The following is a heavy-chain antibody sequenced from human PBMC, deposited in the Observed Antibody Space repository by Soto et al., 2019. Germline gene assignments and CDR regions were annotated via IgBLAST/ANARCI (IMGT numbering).Heavy chain of an antibody. V-gene: IGHV1-2*02. J-gene: IGHJ4*02. Sequence: ASVKVSCKASGYTFTGYYMHWVRQAPGQGLEWMGWINPNSGGTNYAQKFQGRVTMTRDTSISTAYMELSRLRSDDTAVYYCARDGPRYCSGGSCSWSDYWGQGTLVTVSS. CDR2: INPNSGGT. CDR3: ARDGPRYCSGGSCSWSDY. CDR1: GYTFTGYY. D-gene: IGHD2-15*01.